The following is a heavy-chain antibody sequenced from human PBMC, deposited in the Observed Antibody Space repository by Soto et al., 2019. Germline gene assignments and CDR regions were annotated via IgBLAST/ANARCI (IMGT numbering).Heavy chain of an antibody. CDR2: ISDSADST. D-gene: IGHD2-15*01. Sequence: EVQLLESGGGLVQPGGSLRLSCAASRFTFSSYAMTWVRQAPGKGLEWVSAISDSADSTYYADSVRGRFTVSRDNSKNTLYLQMNSLRAEDTAVYDCAKQGSGVSCLPWGQGTLVTVSS. V-gene: IGHV3-23*01. CDR1: RFTFSSYA. CDR3: AKQGSGVSCLP. J-gene: IGHJ5*02.